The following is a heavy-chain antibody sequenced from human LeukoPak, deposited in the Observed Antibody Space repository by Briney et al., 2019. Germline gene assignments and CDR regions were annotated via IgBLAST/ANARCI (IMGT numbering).Heavy chain of an antibody. CDR2: IIPIFGTA. J-gene: IGHJ4*02. CDR3: ARPESRDGYNLRY. Sequence: SVKVSCKASGGTFSSYAISWVRQAPGQGLEWMGGIIPIFGTANYAQKFQGRVTITTDESTSTAYMELSSLRSEDTAVYYCARPESRDGYNLRYWGQGTLVTVSS. V-gene: IGHV1-69*05. CDR1: GGTFSSYA. D-gene: IGHD5-24*01.